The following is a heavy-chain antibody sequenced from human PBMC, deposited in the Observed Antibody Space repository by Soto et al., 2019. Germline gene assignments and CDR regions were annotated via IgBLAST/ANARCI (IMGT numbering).Heavy chain of an antibody. CDR2: ISYDGSNK. CDR3: AKDMIVVVPAALYYYYGMDV. J-gene: IGHJ6*02. V-gene: IGHV3-30*18. D-gene: IGHD2-2*01. Sequence: PGGSLRLSCAASGFTFSSYGMHWVRQAPGKGLEWVAVISYDGSNKYYADSVKGRFTISRDNSKNTLYLQMNSLRAEDTAVYYCAKDMIVVVPAALYYYYGMDVWGQGTTVTVSS. CDR1: GFTFSSYG.